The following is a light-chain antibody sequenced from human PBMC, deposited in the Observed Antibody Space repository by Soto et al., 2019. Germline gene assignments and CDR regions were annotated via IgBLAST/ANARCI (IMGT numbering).Light chain of an antibody. CDR3: QQYGSSPLYT. J-gene: IGKJ2*01. CDR2: GAS. CDR1: QSISSSY. Sequence: VLTQSPGTLSLSPGERASLSCRASQSISSSYLAWYQKKPGQAPRLLIYGASSRAPGIPERFSGSGSGTDFTLTISRLEPEDFAVYYCQQYGSSPLYTFGQGTTL. V-gene: IGKV3-20*01.